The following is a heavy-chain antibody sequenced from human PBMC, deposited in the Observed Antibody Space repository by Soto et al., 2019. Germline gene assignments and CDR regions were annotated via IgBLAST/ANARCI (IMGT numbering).Heavy chain of an antibody. D-gene: IGHD2-21*01. J-gene: IGHJ6*02. CDR3: ARETALVDSYGMDV. CDR2: ISYDVRNK. Sequence: QVQLVESEGGVVQPGRSLRLSCAASGFTFSNYAMHWVRQTPGKGLEWVALISYDVRNKYYADSVKGRFTISRDNSKNTLYLQMNSLRTQDTAVYYCARETALVDSYGMDVWGQGTTVTVSS. CDR1: GFTFSNYA. V-gene: IGHV3-30-3*01.